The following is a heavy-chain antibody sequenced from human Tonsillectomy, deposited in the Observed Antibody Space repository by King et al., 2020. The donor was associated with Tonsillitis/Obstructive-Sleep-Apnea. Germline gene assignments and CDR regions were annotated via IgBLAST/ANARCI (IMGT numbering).Heavy chain of an antibody. CDR3: ARGHDFWSGYYQLLDY. CDR1: GFTFSNYA. Sequence: VQLVESGGGVVQPGRSLRLSCAASGFTFSNYAMHWVRQAPGKGLECVAVISYDGSNKYYADSVKGRFTISRDNSKNTLYLQMNSLRAEDTAVYYCARGHDFWSGYYQLLDYWGQGTLVTVSS. D-gene: IGHD3-3*01. V-gene: IGHV3-30*01. J-gene: IGHJ4*02. CDR2: ISYDGSNK.